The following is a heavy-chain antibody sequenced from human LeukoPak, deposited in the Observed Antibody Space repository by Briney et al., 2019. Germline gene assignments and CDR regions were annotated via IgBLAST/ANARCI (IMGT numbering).Heavy chain of an antibody. CDR3: ARDPGDYVGNDAFDI. CDR2: TWYDGSNK. CDR1: GFTFSSYG. D-gene: IGHD4-17*01. J-gene: IGHJ3*02. Sequence: PGGSLRLSCAASGFTFSSYGMHWVRQAPGKGLEWVAVTWYDGSNKYYADSVKGRFTVSRDNSKNTVYLQMNSLRAEDTAVYYCARDPGDYVGNDAFDIWGQGTMVTVSS. V-gene: IGHV3-33*01.